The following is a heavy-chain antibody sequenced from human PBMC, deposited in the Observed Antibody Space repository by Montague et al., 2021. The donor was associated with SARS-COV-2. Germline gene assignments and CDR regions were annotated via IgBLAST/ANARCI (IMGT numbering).Heavy chain of an antibody. D-gene: IGHD3-3*01. CDR1: RGSFHVFS. V-gene: IGHV4-34*01. CDR2: IDHSGNT. Sequence: SETLSLTCAVYRGSFHVFSWGWIRQSPGKGLEWIGEIDHSGNTKYNPSLESRVTISVDTSKNQFSLNLTSVTAADTAMYYCARGSRGVVITPGVRYWGQGTQVAVSS. CDR3: ARGSRGVVITPGVRY. J-gene: IGHJ4*02.